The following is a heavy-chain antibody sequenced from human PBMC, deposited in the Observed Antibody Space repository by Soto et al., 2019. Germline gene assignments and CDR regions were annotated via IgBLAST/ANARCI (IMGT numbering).Heavy chain of an antibody. J-gene: IGHJ6*02. CDR2: INPNSGGT. V-gene: IGHV1-2*04. D-gene: IGHD2-15*01. CDR1: GYTFTSYG. Sequence: ASVKVSCKASGYTFTSYGISWVRQAPGQGLEWMGWINPNSGGTNYAQKFQGWVTMTRDTSISTAYMELSRLRSDDTAVYYCARDQAVAAPRGMDVWGQGTTVTVSS. CDR3: ARDQAVAAPRGMDV.